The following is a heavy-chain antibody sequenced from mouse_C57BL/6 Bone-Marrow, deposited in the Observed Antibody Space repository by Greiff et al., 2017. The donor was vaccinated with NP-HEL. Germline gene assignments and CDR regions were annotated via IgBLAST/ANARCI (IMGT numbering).Heavy chain of an antibody. CDR2: INSDGSST. CDR3: ARVEDNGYAIDY. J-gene: IGHJ4*01. V-gene: IGHV5-16*01. Sequence: EVLLVESEGGLVQPGSSMKLSCTASGFTFSDYYMPWVRQVPEKGLEWVANINSDGSSTYYLDSLKSRFIISRDNAKNILYLQMSSLKSEDTATYYCARVEDNGYAIDYWGQGTSVTVSS. CDR1: GFTFSDYY.